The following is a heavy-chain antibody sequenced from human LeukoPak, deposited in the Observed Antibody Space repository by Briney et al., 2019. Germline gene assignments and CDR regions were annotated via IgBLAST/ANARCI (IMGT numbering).Heavy chain of an antibody. V-gene: IGHV4-34*01. CDR3: ARRGSPIGGLYANDQFYSYMDV. CDR1: GGSFSGFS. D-gene: IGHD5/OR15-5a*01. CDR2: INHFATT. J-gene: IGHJ6*03. Sequence: KSSETLSLTCAVYGGSFSGFSWTWIRQAPRKGLEWIGEINHFATTKYNPSLTSRITFSVDTSRNQFSLRLTSVRAADSAVYYCARRGSPIGGLYANDQFYSYMDVWGEGTTVTVS.